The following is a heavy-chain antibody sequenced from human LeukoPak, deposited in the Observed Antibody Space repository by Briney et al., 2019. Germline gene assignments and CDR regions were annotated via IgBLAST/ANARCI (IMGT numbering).Heavy chain of an antibody. Sequence: GASVKVSCKASGYTFTSYAMNWVRQAPGQGLEWMGWINTNTGNPTYAQGFAGRFVFSLDTSVSTAYLQISSLKAEDTAVYYCANDYSNSGFDYWGQGTLVTVSS. CDR2: INTNTGNP. V-gene: IGHV7-4-1*02. J-gene: IGHJ4*02. CDR3: ANDYSNSGFDY. D-gene: IGHD4-11*01. CDR1: GYTFTSYA.